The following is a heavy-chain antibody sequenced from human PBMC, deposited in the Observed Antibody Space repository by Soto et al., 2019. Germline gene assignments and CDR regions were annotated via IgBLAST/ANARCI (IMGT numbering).Heavy chain of an antibody. CDR2: VSVTGART. CDR1: GFTFDNYT. CDR3: AKDVKTGHLGGFDF. V-gene: IGHV3-23*01. J-gene: IGHJ3*01. Sequence: PGGSLRLSCAASGFTFDNYTMSWVRQAPGKGLEWVSGVSVTGARTYYADSVKGRFIISRDNSKSSLYLQMNSLTTEDTAFDFFAKDVKTGHLGGFDFGGQGTMVTVSS. D-gene: IGHD2-15*01.